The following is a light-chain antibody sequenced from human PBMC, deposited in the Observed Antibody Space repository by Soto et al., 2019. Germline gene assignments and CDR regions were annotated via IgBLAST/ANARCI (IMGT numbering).Light chain of an antibody. CDR1: QDISNY. CDR3: QQYENPLLT. CDR2: DAS. V-gene: IGKV1-33*01. Sequence: DIQMTQSPSSLSASVGDRVTITCQASQDISNYLNWYQQKPGKAPKLLIYDASNLETGVPSRFSGSVSGADFNFTNSGLQPEDTATYYWQQYENPLLTFGGGTKVKIK. J-gene: IGKJ4*01.